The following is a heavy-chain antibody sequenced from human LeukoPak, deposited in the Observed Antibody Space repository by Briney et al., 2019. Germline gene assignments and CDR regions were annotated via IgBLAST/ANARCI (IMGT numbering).Heavy chain of an antibody. CDR1: GFTFSSYA. V-gene: IGHV3-23*01. D-gene: IGHD6-19*01. CDR2: ISGSGGST. J-gene: IGHJ5*02. CDR3: AKDREWLAYNWFDP. Sequence: GGSLRLSCAAFGFTFSSYAMSWVRQAPGKGLEWVSAISGSGGSTYYADSVKGRFTVPRDNSKNTLYLQMNSLRAEDTAVYYCAKDREWLAYNWFDPWGQGTLVTVSS.